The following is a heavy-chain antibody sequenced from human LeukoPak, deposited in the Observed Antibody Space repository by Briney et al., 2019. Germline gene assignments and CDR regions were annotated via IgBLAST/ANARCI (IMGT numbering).Heavy chain of an antibody. CDR2: IKQDGSEI. CDR1: GFSFSSCW. Sequence: GGSLRLSCAASGFSFSSCWMTWVRQTPGRGLEWVANIKQDGSEIYYVDSLKGRFIISRDNAKNSLYLQMNSLRAEDTAVYYCARSLGYCSGGSCYPFDCWGQGALVTVSS. V-gene: IGHV3-7*04. J-gene: IGHJ4*02. D-gene: IGHD2-15*01. CDR3: ARSLGYCSGGSCYPFDC.